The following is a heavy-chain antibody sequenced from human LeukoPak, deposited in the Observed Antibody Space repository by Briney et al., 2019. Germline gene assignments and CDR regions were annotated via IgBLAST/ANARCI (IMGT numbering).Heavy chain of an antibody. CDR1: GGSISSSSYY. J-gene: IGHJ6*03. CDR3: ARHVMGYCSSTSCSRRAYYYYYMDV. Sequence: SETLSLTCTVSGGSISSSSYYWSWIRQPPGKGLEWIGSIYYSGSTYYSPSLKSRVTISVDTSKNQFSLKLSSVTAADTAVYYCARHVMGYCSSTSCSRRAYYYYYMDVWGKGTTVTVSS. D-gene: IGHD2-2*01. CDR2: IYYSGST. V-gene: IGHV4-39*01.